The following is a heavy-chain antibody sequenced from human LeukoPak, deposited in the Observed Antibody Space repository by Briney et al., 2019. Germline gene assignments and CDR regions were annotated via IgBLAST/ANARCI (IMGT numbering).Heavy chain of an antibody. D-gene: IGHD3-16*01. Sequence: SETLSLTCTVSGYSISSGYYWGWIRQPPGKGLEWIGSIYHSGSTYYNPSLKSRVTISVDTSKNQFSLKLSSVTAADTAVYYCARDRLGWFDPWGQGTLVTASS. CDR2: IYHSGST. J-gene: IGHJ5*02. CDR1: GYSISSGYY. V-gene: IGHV4-38-2*02. CDR3: ARDRLGWFDP.